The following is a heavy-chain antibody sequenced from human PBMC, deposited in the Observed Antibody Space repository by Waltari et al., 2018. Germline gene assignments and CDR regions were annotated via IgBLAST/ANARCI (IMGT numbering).Heavy chain of an antibody. J-gene: IGHJ4*02. D-gene: IGHD3-16*02. CDR2: INHSGST. CDR1: GGSFSGYY. CDR3: ARGPYDYVWGSYRKYFDY. V-gene: IGHV4-34*01. Sequence: QVQLQQWGAGLLKPSETLSLTCAVYGGSFSGYYWSWIRQPPGKGLEWIGEINHSGSTNYNPSLKIRVTISVDTSKNQFSLKLSSVTAADTAVYYCARGPYDYVWGSYRKYFDYWGQGTLVTVSS.